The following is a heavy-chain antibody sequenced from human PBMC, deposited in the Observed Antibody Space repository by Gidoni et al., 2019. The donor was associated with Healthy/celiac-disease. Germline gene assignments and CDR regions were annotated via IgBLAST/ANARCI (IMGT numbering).Heavy chain of an antibody. D-gene: IGHD3-10*01. CDR3: ARASSRIGNYGSGSYYNHPLYGMDV. Sequence: HVQLQESAPRLVKPSQTLSLTCTVSGGPISSGGYYWSLIRQHPGKGLEWIGYIYYSGSTYYSPSLKSRVTISVDTSKNQFSLKLSSVTAADTAVYYCARASSRIGNYGSGSYYNHPLYGMDVWGQGSTVTVSS. CDR1: GGPISSGGYY. CDR2: IYYSGST. J-gene: IGHJ6*02. V-gene: IGHV4-31*03.